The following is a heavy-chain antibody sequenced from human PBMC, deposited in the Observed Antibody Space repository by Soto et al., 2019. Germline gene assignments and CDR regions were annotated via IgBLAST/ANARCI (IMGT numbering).Heavy chain of an antibody. Sequence: QVQLQESGPGLVKPSGTLSLTCAVSGDSISSPNWWGWVRQPPGKGLEWIGEVFHSGCTNYNPSLQSRITISVDKSKNQFSLILTSVTAADTAIYYCARALGSSGFHGWLDPWGQGTLVTVSP. CDR3: ARALGSSGFHGWLDP. V-gene: IGHV4-4*02. CDR1: GDSISSPNW. D-gene: IGHD3-22*01. CDR2: VFHSGCT. J-gene: IGHJ5*02.